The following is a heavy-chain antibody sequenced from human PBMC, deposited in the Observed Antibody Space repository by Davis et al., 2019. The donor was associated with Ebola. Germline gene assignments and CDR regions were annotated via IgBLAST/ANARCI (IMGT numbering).Heavy chain of an antibody. V-gene: IGHV4-34*01. D-gene: IGHD6-19*01. CDR3: ARLGALKRGWTNNAFDI. CDR2: INHSGST. Sequence: GSLRLSCAVYGGSFSGYYWSWIRQPPGKGLEWIGEINHSGSTNYNPSLKSRVTISVDTSKNQFSLKLSSVTAADTAVYYCARLGALKRGWTNNAFDIWGQGTMVTVSS. J-gene: IGHJ3*02. CDR1: GGSFSGYY.